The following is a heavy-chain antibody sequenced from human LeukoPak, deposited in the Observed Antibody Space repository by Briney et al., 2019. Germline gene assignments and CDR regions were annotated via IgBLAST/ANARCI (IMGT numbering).Heavy chain of an antibody. CDR2: IKEDGTET. Sequence: GGSLRLSCAASGFMFSSNWMSWVRLAPVKGLEWVANIKEDGTETYYVDSVKGRFTISRDNAKNSLYLQMNSLRVEDTAVCYCAKEGRSLQTYWGQGTLVTVSS. CDR3: AKEGRSLQTY. J-gene: IGHJ4*02. CDR1: GFMFSSNW. D-gene: IGHD5-24*01. V-gene: IGHV3-7*03.